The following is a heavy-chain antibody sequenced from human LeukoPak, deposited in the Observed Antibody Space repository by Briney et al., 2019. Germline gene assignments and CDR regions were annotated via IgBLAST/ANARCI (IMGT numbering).Heavy chain of an antibody. CDR2: INSDGSST. Sequence: GSPRLSCAASGFTFSSYWMHWVRQAPGKGLVWVSRINSDGSSTSYADSVKGRFTISRDNSKNTLYLQMNSLRAEDTAVYYCAKTINWYFDYWGQGTLVTVSS. CDR3: AKTINWYFDY. D-gene: IGHD1-20*01. V-gene: IGHV3-74*01. CDR1: GFTFSSYW. J-gene: IGHJ4*02.